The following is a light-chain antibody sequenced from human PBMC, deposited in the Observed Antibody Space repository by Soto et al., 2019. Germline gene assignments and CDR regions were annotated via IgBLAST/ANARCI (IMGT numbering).Light chain of an antibody. Sequence: IVLTQSPGTLSLSPGERATLSCRASQSVGSNFLAWYQQKRGQAPRILIYAASNRASGIPDRFSGSGSGSDFTLPISRLEPEDFAVYYCQQYGSPPWAFGQGTRVEI. J-gene: IGKJ1*01. CDR2: AAS. CDR1: QSVGSNF. CDR3: QQYGSPPWA. V-gene: IGKV3-20*01.